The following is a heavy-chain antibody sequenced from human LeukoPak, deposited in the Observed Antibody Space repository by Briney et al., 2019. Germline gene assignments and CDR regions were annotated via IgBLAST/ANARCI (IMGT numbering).Heavy chain of an antibody. V-gene: IGHV7-4-1*02. CDR2: INTNTGNP. CDR3: ARGWLYYDFWSGYFAPLWDYYGMDV. Sequence: ASVKVPCKASGYTFTSYAMNWVRQAPGQGLEWMGWINTNTGNPTYAQGFTGRFVFSLDTSVSTAYLQISSLKAEDTAVYYCARGWLYYDFWSGYFAPLWDYYGMDVWGQGTTVTVSS. D-gene: IGHD3-3*01. CDR1: GYTFTSYA. J-gene: IGHJ6*02.